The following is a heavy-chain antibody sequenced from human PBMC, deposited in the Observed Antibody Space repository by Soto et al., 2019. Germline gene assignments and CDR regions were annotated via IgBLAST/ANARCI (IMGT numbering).Heavy chain of an antibody. CDR3: ARGGSSWYYYYGMDV. CDR1: GFTFSDYY. CDR2: ISSSSSYT. D-gene: IGHD6-13*01. V-gene: IGHV3-11*06. Sequence: ESGGGLVKPGGSLRLSCAASGFTFSDYYMRWIRQAPGKGLEWVSYISSSSSYTNYADSVKGRFTISRDNAKNSLYLQMNSLRAEDTAVYYCARGGSSWYYYYGMDVWGQGTTVTVSS. J-gene: IGHJ6*02.